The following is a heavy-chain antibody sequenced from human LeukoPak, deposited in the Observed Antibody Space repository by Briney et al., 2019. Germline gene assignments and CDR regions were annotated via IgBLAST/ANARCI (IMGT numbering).Heavy chain of an antibody. CDR1: GFTFSSYE. J-gene: IGHJ5*02. Sequence: GGSLRLSCAASGFTFSSYEMNWVRQAPGKGLEWVSYISSSGSTIYYADSVKGRFTISRDNAKNSLYLQMNSLRAEDTAVYYCAREYGGNFAGWFDPWGQGTLVTVSS. D-gene: IGHD4-23*01. CDR2: ISSSGSTI. V-gene: IGHV3-48*03. CDR3: AREYGGNFAGWFDP.